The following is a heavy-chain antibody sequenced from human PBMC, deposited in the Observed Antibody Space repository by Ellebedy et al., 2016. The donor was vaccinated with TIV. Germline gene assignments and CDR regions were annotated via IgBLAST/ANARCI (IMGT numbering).Heavy chain of an antibody. V-gene: IGHV3-23*01. J-gene: IGHJ5*02. CDR3: ARGEGGFWSGYPERFDP. CDR2: ISGGGDTT. D-gene: IGHD3-3*01. Sequence: GESLKISCAASGFTFGSYAMSWVRQAPGKGLEWVSTISGGGDTTYYADSVKGRFTISRDISKNTLYLQMNSLRAEDTAVYYCARGEGGFWSGYPERFDPWGQGTLVTVSS. CDR1: GFTFGSYA.